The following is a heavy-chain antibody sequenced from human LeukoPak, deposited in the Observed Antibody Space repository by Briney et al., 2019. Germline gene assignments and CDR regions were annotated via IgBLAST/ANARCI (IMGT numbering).Heavy chain of an antibody. J-gene: IGHJ4*02. CDR3: AREIWDMVRGVPADY. CDR1: GFTFSNYW. V-gene: IGHV3-7*03. D-gene: IGHD3-10*01. Sequence: GGSLRLSCAASGFTFSNYWMYWVRQAPGKGLEWVANIKQDGSEKSYVDSVKGRFTISRDNAKNSLYLQMNSLRAEDTAVYYCAREIWDMVRGVPADYWGQGTQVTVSS. CDR2: IKQDGSEK.